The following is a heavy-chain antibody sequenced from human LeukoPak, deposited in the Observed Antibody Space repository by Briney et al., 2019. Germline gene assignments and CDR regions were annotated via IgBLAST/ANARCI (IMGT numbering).Heavy chain of an antibody. V-gene: IGHV1-3*01. CDR3: ARVFSYYGDYDY. CDR2: INAGNGNT. D-gene: IGHD4-17*01. J-gene: IGHJ4*02. Sequence: ASVTVSCKASGYTFTSYAMHWVRQAPGQRLEWMGWINAGNGNTKYSQKFQGRVTITRDTSASTAYMELSSLRSEDTAVYYCARVFSYYGDYDYWGQGTLVTVSS. CDR1: GYTFTSYA.